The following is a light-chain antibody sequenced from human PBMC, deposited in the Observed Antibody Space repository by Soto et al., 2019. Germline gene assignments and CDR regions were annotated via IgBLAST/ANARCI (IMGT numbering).Light chain of an antibody. CDR1: QSRYNNC. CDR2: GAS. Sequence: EIVLGQSPGSLSLFSRETATLSLRASQSRYNNCLAWYQEKPGQAPRLLIHGASSMQTGIPDRFSGSGSGTDFTLTISRLEPEDFAVYYCQQYDSSPRTFGQGTKVDIK. J-gene: IGKJ1*01. CDR3: QQYDSSPRT. V-gene: IGKV3-20*01.